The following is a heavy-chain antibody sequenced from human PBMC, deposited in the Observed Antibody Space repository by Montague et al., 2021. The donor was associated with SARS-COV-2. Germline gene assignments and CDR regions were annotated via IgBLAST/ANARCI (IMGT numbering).Heavy chain of an antibody. CDR2: TYYRSKWYS. Sequence: CAISGDSVSRNSVAWRWHRQSPSRGLEWLGRTYYRSKWYSDYAPSVRGRLTVNPDASKNEFSLELNYVTPEDTAVYYCVRYSGWFYFDFWGQGTLVTVSS. CDR1: GDSVSRNSVA. V-gene: IGHV6-1*01. J-gene: IGHJ4*02. D-gene: IGHD6-19*01. CDR3: VRYSGWFYFDF.